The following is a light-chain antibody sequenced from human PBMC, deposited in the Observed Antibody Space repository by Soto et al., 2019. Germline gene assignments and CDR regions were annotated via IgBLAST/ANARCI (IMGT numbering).Light chain of an antibody. Sequence: QSALTQPASVSGSPGQSITISCTGTSSDVGGYNYVSWYQQYPGKAPKLMIVGVSDRPSGVSNRFSGSKSGNTASLTISGLQAEDEAEYYCSAYKPSSTVVGFGGGTKLTVL. CDR3: SAYKPSSTVVG. J-gene: IGLJ2*01. CDR1: SSDVGGYNY. V-gene: IGLV2-14*01. CDR2: GVS.